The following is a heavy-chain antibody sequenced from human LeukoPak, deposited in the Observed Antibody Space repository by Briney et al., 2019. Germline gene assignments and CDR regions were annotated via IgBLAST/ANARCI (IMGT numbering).Heavy chain of an antibody. CDR3: ARTPPTETDLFDP. V-gene: IGHV1-8*03. Sequence: ASVKVSCKASGYTFTSYVINWVRQAPGQGLEWMGGMNPINGNTHYAHKFQGGVTITRNTSLSTAYMELSSLTSEDTAVYFFARTPPTETDLFDPWGQGTLVTLSS. J-gene: IGHJ5*02. D-gene: IGHD1-14*01. CDR1: GYTFTSYV. CDR2: MNPINGNT.